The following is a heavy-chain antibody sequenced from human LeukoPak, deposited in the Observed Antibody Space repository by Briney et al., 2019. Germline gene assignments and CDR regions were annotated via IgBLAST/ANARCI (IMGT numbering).Heavy chain of an antibody. CDR3: ATGTAVSVRWWDY. J-gene: IGHJ4*02. D-gene: IGHD6-19*01. CDR1: GFTFSDSY. V-gene: IGHV3-11*01. Sequence: GGSLRLSCAASGFTFSDSYMSWTRQAPGKGLEWVSYISYSGDTIYYADSVKGRFTISRDNARKSLYLQMNSLRAEDTAVYYCATGTAVSVRWWDYWGQGTLVTVSS. CDR2: ISYSGDTI.